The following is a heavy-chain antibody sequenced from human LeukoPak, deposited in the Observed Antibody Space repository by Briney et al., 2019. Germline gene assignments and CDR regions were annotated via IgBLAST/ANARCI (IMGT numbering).Heavy chain of an antibody. D-gene: IGHD6-6*01. Sequence: GGSLRLSCAASGFTFSSYWMHWVRQAPGKGLVWVSRISNGGSTTTYADSVKGRFTISRANAKNTLYLQMNSLRAEDTAMYYCARDWGQLGAGGQGTLVTVSS. J-gene: IGHJ4*02. CDR2: ISNGGSTT. V-gene: IGHV3-74*01. CDR3: ARDWGQLGA. CDR1: GFTFSSYW.